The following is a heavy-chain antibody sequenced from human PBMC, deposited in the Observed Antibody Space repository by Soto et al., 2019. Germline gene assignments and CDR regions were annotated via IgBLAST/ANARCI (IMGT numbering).Heavy chain of an antibody. D-gene: IGHD3-9*01. J-gene: IGHJ4*02. V-gene: IGHV1-3*01. Sequence: QVQLVQSGAEVKKPGASVKVSCKASGYTFTSYAMHWVRQAPGQRLEWMGWINAGNGNTKYSQKFQGRVTITRDTYASTAYMELSSLRSEDTAVYYCATDILTAQGPDYWGQGTLVTVSS. CDR2: INAGNGNT. CDR1: GYTFTSYA. CDR3: ATDILTAQGPDY.